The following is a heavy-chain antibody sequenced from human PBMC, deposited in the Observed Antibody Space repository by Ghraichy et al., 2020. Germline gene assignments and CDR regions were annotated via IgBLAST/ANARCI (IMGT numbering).Heavy chain of an antibody. CDR3: ARGRNYFDY. CDR2: ISSTSNTI. V-gene: IGHV3-11*04. CDR1: GFTFSDSY. Sequence: GGSLRLSCAASGFTFSDSYMTWIRQAPGKGLEWISYISSTSNTIHYADSVEGRFTISRDNAKNSLYLQMNSLRVEDTAVYYCARGRNYFDYWGQGTLVTVYS. J-gene: IGHJ4*02.